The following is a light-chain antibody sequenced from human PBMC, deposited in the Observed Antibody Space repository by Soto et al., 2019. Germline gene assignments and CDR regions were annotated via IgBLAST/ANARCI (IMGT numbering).Light chain of an antibody. J-gene: IGKJ4*01. V-gene: IGKV3-11*01. CDR3: QQHSTRPYLT. CDR1: QTVSRY. CDR2: YAS. Sequence: VLTQSPATLSLSPGERATLSCRASQTVSRYLAWYQQKPGQAPRLLIYYASNKAAGIPARVSGSGSGTAYTLTNSSREPEDFAIYYYQQHSTRPYLTFGGGTKVEIK.